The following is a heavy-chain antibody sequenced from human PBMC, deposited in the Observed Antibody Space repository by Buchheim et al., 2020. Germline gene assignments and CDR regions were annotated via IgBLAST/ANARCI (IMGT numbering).Heavy chain of an antibody. D-gene: IGHD3-16*02. Sequence: EVQLVESGGGLVKPGGSLRLSCAASGFTFSSYSMNWVRQAPGKGLEWGSSISSSSSYIYFAHSVKGRCTISRENAKNSLYLQMNSLRAEDTAVYYCARGGYDSVWGGYRHTASGVDYWGQGTL. CDR3: ARGGYDSVWGGYRHTASGVDY. CDR2: ISSSSSYI. J-gene: IGHJ4*02. CDR1: GFTFSSYS. V-gene: IGHV3-21*01.